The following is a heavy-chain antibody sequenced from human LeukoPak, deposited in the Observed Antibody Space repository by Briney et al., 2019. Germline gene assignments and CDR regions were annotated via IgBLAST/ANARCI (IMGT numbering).Heavy chain of an antibody. D-gene: IGHD3-9*01. V-gene: IGHV4-39*01. CDR1: GGSISSSSYY. CDR3: ARHRSSYDILTGYRINPFDY. Sequence: PSETPSLTCTVSGGSISSSSYYWGWIRQPPGKGLECIGSIYYSGNTYYNPSLKSRVTISVDTSKNQFSLKLSSVTAADTAVYYCARHRSSYDILTGYRINPFDYWGQGTLVTVSS. CDR2: IYYSGNT. J-gene: IGHJ4*02.